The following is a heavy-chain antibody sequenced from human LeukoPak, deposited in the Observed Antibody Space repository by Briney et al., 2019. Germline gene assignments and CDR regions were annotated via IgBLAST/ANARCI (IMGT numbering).Heavy chain of an antibody. CDR3: ARGYCSGGSCYFGDY. J-gene: IGHJ4*02. V-gene: IGHV3-30*04. D-gene: IGHD2-15*01. CDR1: GFTFSTYA. Sequence: GRSLRLSCAASGFTFSTYAMYWVRQGPGKGLECVAVISSDGSHKYYADSVKGRFTISRDNSKNTLSLQMNSLRDEDTAVYYCARGYCSGGSCYFGDYWGPGTLVTVSS. CDR2: ISSDGSHK.